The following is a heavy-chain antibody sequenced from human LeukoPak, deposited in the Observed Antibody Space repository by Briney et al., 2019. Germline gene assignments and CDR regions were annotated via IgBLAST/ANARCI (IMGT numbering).Heavy chain of an antibody. CDR2: ISSSSSYI. V-gene: IGHV3-21*04. J-gene: IGHJ5*02. D-gene: IGHD3-10*01. CDR1: GFTFSSYS. CDR3: ARSAVRGVTFNWFDP. Sequence: GGSLRLSCAASGFTFSSYSMNWVRQAPGKGLEWVSSISSSSSYIYYADSVKGRFTISRDNAKNSLYLQMNSLRAEDTAVYYCARSAVRGVTFNWFDPWGQGTLVTVSS.